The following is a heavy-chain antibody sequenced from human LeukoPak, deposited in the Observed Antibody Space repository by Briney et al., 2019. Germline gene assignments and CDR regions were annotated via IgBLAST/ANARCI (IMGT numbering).Heavy chain of an antibody. CDR2: INPNSGGT. V-gene: IGHV1-2*06. CDR1: GYTFTGYY. Sequence: ASVKVSCKASGYTFTGYYMHWVRRAPGQGREWRGRINPNSGGTNHAQKCEGRVTMTRDTSISTAYMELSRLRSDDTAVYYCARGLGTSPSPVDYWGQGTLVTVSS. D-gene: IGHD6-13*01. CDR3: ARGLGTSPSPVDY. J-gene: IGHJ4*02.